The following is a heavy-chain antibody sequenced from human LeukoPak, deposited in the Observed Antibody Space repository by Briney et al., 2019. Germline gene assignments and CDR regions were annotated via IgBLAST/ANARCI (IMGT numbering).Heavy chain of an antibody. J-gene: IGHJ4*02. CDR1: GFTFSSYA. D-gene: IGHD3-10*01. CDR3: AKAPGSGSYYWKFYFDY. V-gene: IGHV3-23*01. CDR2: ISGSGGST. Sequence: GGSLRLSCAASGFTFSSYAMSRVRQAPGKGLEWVSAISGSGGSTYYADSVKGRFTISRDSSKNTLYLQMNSLRAEDTAVYYCAKAPGSGSYYWKFYFDYWGQGTLVTVSS.